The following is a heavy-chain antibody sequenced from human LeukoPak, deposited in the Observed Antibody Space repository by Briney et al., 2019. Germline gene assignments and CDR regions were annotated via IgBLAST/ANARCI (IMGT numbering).Heavy chain of an antibody. CDR3: ARGLKEDLDY. J-gene: IGHJ4*02. V-gene: IGHV4-39*07. Sequence: SETLSLTCTVSGGSISSSSYYWGWIRQPPGKGLEWIGSIYYSGSTNYNPSLKSRVTISVDTSKNQFSPKLSSVTAADTAVYYCARGLKEDLDYWGQGTLVTVSS. CDR1: GGSISSSSYY. CDR2: IYYSGST.